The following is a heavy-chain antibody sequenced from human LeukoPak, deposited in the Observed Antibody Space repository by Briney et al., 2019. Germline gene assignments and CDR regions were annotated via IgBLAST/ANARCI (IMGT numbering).Heavy chain of an antibody. CDR2: IKQDGSEK. V-gene: IGHV3-7*01. CDR3: ARGGQAGTGDY. D-gene: IGHD6-19*01. Sequence: PGGSLRLSCAASGFTFSSYEMTWVRQSPGKGLEWVANIKQDGSEKYHVDSVKGRFTVSRDNAKNSLYLEMNSLRAEDTAVYYCARGGQAGTGDYWGQGTLVTVSS. J-gene: IGHJ4*02. CDR1: GFTFSSYE.